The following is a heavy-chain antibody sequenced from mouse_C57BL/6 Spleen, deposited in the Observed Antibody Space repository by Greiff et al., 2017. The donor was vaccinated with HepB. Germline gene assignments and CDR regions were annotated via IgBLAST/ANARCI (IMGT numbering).Heavy chain of an antibody. V-gene: IGHV1-80*01. J-gene: IGHJ2*01. D-gene: IGHD4-1*01. CDR2: IYPGDGDT. CDR3: AGGSGLGRYFDY. Sequence: QVQLQQSGAELVKPGASVKISCKASGYAFSSYWMNWVKQRPGKGLEWIGQIYPGDGDTNYNGKFKGKATLTADKSSSTAYMQLSSLTSEDSAVYFCAGGSGLGRYFDYWGQGTTLTVSS. CDR1: GYAFSSYW.